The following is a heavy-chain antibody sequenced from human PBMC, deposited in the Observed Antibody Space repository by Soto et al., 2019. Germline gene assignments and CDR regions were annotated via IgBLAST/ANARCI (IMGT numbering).Heavy chain of an antibody. CDR3: ARGDYGSVRLNS. D-gene: IGHD3-10*01. CDR1: GFTFSSYG. Sequence: QVQLVESGGGVVQPGRSLRLSCAASGFTFSSYGMHWVRQAPGKGLEWVAVIWYDGSNKYYADSVKGRFTISRDNSKNTLYLQMNSLRAEDTAVYYCARGDYGSVRLNSWGQGALVTVSS. V-gene: IGHV3-33*01. J-gene: IGHJ4*02. CDR2: IWYDGSNK.